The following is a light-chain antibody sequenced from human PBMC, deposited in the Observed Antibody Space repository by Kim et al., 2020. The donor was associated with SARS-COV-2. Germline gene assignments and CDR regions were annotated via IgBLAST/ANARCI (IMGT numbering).Light chain of an antibody. Sequence: SYELTQPPSVSVSPGQTASITCSGDKLGDKYACWYQQKPGQSPVLVIYQDSKRPSGIPERFSGPNSGNTATLTISGTQAMDEADYDCQAWDSSTVVFGGG. V-gene: IGLV3-1*01. CDR1: KLGDKY. CDR3: QAWDSSTVV. CDR2: QDS. J-gene: IGLJ2*01.